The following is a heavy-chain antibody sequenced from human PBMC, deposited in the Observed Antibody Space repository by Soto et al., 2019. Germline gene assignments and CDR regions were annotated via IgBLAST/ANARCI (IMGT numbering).Heavy chain of an antibody. D-gene: IGHD4-17*01. CDR1: GGTFSSYA. CDR2: IIPIFGTA. J-gene: IGHJ6*02. Sequence: QVQLVQSGAEVKKPGSSVKVSCKASGGTFSSYAISWVRQAPGQGLEWMGGIIPIFGTADYAQKFQGRVTITADESTNTAYMERSSLRSEDTAVYYGASPPYGDYGVSYYSYGMDVWGQGTTVTVSS. V-gene: IGHV1-69*12. CDR3: ASPPYGDYGVSYYSYGMDV.